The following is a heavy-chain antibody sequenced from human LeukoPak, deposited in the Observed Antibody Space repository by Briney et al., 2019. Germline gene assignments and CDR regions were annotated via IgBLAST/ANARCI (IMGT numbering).Heavy chain of an antibody. Sequence: PSETLSLTCAVSGYSISSGYYWGWIRQPPGKGLEWIGSIYHSGSTYYNPSLESRVTISVDTSKNQFSLKLSSVTAADTAVYYCATDSSSGGYYDSSGYYNGYWGQGTLVTVSS. CDR3: ATDSSSGGYYDSSGYYNGY. CDR2: IYHSGST. D-gene: IGHD3-22*01. V-gene: IGHV4-38-2*01. J-gene: IGHJ4*02. CDR1: GYSISSGYY.